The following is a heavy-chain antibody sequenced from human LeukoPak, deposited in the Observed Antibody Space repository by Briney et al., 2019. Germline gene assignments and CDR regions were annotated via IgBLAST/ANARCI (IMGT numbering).Heavy chain of an antibody. CDR1: GFTVSSNY. Sequence: GGSLRLSCAASGFTVSSNYMSWVRRAPRKGLEWVSTIMIGGDGKHYADSVKGRFTISRDRSESTLFSQMDDLRADDTAVYYCVRAAPQNCYPSSCSLFDKWGQGTLVTVSS. J-gene: IGHJ4*02. CDR3: VRAAPQNCYPSSCSLFDK. D-gene: IGHD2-2*01. CDR2: MIGGDGK. V-gene: IGHV3-53*01.